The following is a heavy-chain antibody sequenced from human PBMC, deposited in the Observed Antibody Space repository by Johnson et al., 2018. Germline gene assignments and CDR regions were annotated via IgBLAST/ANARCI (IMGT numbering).Heavy chain of an antibody. CDR2: ISNDGDNK. CDR1: GLIFSGYG. V-gene: IGHV3-30*18. CDR3: AKGPPTYDFWSGYNIRRYYGLDV. D-gene: IGHD3-3*01. Sequence: QVQLVESGGGVVQAGRSLRLSCAASGLIFSGYGMHWVRQAPGKGLEWVAVISNDGDNKYYAESVKGRFTISRDNSKNTLYLQMDGMGVEDTAVYFCAKGPPTYDFWSGYNIRRYYGLDVWGQGTTVTVSS. J-gene: IGHJ6*02.